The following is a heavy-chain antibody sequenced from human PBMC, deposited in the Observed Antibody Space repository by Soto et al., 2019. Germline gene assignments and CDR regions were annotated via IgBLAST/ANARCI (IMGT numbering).Heavy chain of an antibody. J-gene: IGHJ6*02. Sequence: ASVKVSCKASGYIFTSYAVHWVRQAPGQCLEWMGIINTSSGNTSYAQKFQGRVTMTRDTSTSTVYMELSSLRSEDTAVYYCASDNSGYCTNGVCYDYGMDVWGQGTTVTVSS. CDR3: ASDNSGYCTNGVCYDYGMDV. D-gene: IGHD2-8*01. CDR1: GYIFTSYA. V-gene: IGHV1-46*01. CDR2: INTSSGNT.